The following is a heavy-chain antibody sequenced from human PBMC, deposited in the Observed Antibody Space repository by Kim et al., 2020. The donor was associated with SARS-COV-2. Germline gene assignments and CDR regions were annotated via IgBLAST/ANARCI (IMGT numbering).Heavy chain of an antibody. V-gene: IGHV3-30*03. CDR3: ATNSIVVVPAATPKGFDY. CDR1: GFTFSSYG. Sequence: GGSLRLSCAASGFTFSSYGMHWVRQAPGKGLEWVAVISYDGSNKYYADSVKGRFTISRDNSKNTLYLQMNSLRAEDTAVYYCATNSIVVVPAATPKGFDYWGQGTLVTVSS. D-gene: IGHD2-2*01. J-gene: IGHJ4*02. CDR2: ISYDGSNK.